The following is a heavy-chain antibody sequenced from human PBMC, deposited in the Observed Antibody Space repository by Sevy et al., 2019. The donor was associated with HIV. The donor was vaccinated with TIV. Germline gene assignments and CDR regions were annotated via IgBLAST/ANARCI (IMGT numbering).Heavy chain of an antibody. CDR3: AKDIARGTLEYGMDV. CDR1: GFMFDDYA. J-gene: IGHJ6*02. V-gene: IGHV3-9*01. CDR2: ISWDSGIL. D-gene: IGHD3-16*01. Sequence: QLGGSLRLSCEASGFMFDDYAMHWVRQAPGKGLEWVALISWDSGILAYAASLKGRFTISRDNTKNFLYLQMNSLRPEDTALYYCAKDIARGTLEYGMDVWGQGTTVTVSS.